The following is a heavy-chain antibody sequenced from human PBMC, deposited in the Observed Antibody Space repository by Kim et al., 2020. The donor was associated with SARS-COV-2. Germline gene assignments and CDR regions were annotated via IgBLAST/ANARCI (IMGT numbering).Heavy chain of an antibody. CDR1: GGSFSGYY. CDR2: INHSGST. CDR3: ARGAWRGYCSSTSCYWVNWFDP. V-gene: IGHV4-34*01. Sequence: SETLSLTCAVYGGSFSGYYWSWIRQPPGKGLEWIGEINHSGSTNYNPSLKSRVTISVDTSKNQFSLKLSSVTAADTAVYYCARGAWRGYCSSTSCYWVNWFDPWGQGTLVTVSS. J-gene: IGHJ5*02. D-gene: IGHD2-2*01.